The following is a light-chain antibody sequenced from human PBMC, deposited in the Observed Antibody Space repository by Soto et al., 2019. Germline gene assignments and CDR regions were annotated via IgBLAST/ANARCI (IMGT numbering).Light chain of an antibody. CDR3: QQYDNWPPWT. V-gene: IGKV3-15*01. Sequence: EIVMTQSPATLSVSPGERATLSCRASQSVSNNVVWYQQKPGQAPRVLIHGASHMATGIPARFSGSGSGTEFTLTISSLQSEDSAVYYCQQYDNWPPWTFGQGTNVEIK. J-gene: IGKJ1*01. CDR2: GAS. CDR1: QSVSNN.